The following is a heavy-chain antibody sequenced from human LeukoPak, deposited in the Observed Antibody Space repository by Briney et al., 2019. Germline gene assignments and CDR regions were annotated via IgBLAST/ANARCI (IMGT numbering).Heavy chain of an antibody. CDR1: GFTFSTSW. CDR3: TTIRPDS. Sequence: GGSLRLSCAASGFTFSTSWMHWVRQAPGKGLVWVARIKSDVRSTDYADSVKGRFTISRDDANNILYLQMNSLRAEDTAGYYCTTIRPDSWGEGTVVTVSS. V-gene: IGHV3-74*01. D-gene: IGHD5-12*01. J-gene: IGHJ5*01. CDR2: IKSDVRST.